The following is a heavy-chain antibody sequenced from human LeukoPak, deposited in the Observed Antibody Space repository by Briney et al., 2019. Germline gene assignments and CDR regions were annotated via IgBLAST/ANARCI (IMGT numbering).Heavy chain of an antibody. CDR2: IYHSGNT. J-gene: IGHJ4*02. D-gene: IGHD3-10*01. Sequence: PSQTLSLTCAVSGGSISSGGYSWSWIRQPPGKGLEWIGYIYHSGNTYYNPSLKSRVTISVDRSKNQFSLKVNSVTAADTAVYYCASHYYGSGSEDFDYWGQGTLVSVSS. V-gene: IGHV4-30-2*01. CDR3: ASHYYGSGSEDFDY. CDR1: GGSISSGGYS.